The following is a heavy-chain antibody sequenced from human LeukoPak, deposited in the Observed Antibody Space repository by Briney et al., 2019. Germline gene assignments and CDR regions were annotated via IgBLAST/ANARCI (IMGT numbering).Heavy chain of an antibody. J-gene: IGHJ6*02. Sequence: ASVKVSCKASGYTFTAQYMHWVRQAPGQGLEWMGWINAGNGNTKYSQKFQGRVTITRDTSASTAYMELSSLRSEDTAVYYCAINPSSSEYYYYYGMDVWGQGTTVTVSS. V-gene: IGHV1-3*01. CDR1: GYTFTAQY. CDR2: INAGNGNT. CDR3: AINPSSSEYYYYYGMDV. D-gene: IGHD6-6*01.